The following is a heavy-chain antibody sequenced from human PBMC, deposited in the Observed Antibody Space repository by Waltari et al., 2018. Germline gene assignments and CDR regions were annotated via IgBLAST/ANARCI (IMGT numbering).Heavy chain of an antibody. V-gene: IGHV4-39*01. J-gene: IGHJ4*02. D-gene: IGHD1-1*01. CDR2: FHYTRRP. CDR3: ARQHTGPSFDY. Sequence: QVQLQESGPGLVKSSETLSLTCTFSGDSIGSSSYFWGWIRQPPGKGLEWVGSFHYTRRPYYNPSLKGRGTIAADTSENQFSLKLSYVTAADTAVYYCARQHTGPSFDYWGQGALVTVFS. CDR1: GDSIGSSSYF.